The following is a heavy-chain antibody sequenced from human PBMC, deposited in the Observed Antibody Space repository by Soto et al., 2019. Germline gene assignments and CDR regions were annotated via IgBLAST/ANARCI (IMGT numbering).Heavy chain of an antibody. D-gene: IGHD2-21*02. Sequence: ASVKVSCKASGYTFTSYYMHWVRQAPGQGLEWMGIINPSGGSTSYAQKFQGRVTMTRDTSTNTVYMELSSLRAEDTAVYYCARVLVFYGGFDPWGQGTLVTVSS. J-gene: IGHJ5*02. CDR1: GYTFTSYY. V-gene: IGHV1-46*01. CDR2: INPSGGST. CDR3: ARVLVFYGGFDP.